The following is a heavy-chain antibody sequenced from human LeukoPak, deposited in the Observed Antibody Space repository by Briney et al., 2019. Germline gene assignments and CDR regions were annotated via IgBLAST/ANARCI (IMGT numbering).Heavy chain of an antibody. CDR1: GFTFSSYS. D-gene: IGHD3-22*01. J-gene: IGHJ4*02. CDR2: ISSSSSYI. Sequence: GGSLRLSCAASGFTFSSYSMNWVRQAPGKGLEWVSSISSSSSYIYYADSVKGRFTISRDNAKNSLYLQMNSLRAKDTAVYYCAKDVYYDSSGSDYWGQGTLVTVSS. V-gene: IGHV3-21*01. CDR3: AKDVYYDSSGSDY.